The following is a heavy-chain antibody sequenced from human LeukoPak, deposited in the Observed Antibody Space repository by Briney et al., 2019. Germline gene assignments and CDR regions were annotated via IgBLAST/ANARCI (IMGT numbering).Heavy chain of an antibody. D-gene: IGHD4-17*01. CDR2: INSDGSST. CDR3: ARGQSFYGDFRDYYYGMDV. Sequence: GGSLRLSCAASGFTFSSYWMHWVRQAPGKGLVWVSRINSDGSSTSYADSVKGRFTISRDNAKNTLYLQMNSLRAEDTAVYYCARGQSFYGDFRDYYYGMDVWSKGTTVTVSS. CDR1: GFTFSSYW. V-gene: IGHV3-74*01. J-gene: IGHJ6*04.